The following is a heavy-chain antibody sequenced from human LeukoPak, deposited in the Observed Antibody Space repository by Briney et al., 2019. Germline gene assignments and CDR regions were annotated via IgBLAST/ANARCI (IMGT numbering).Heavy chain of an antibody. D-gene: IGHD1-26*01. CDR3: ARNVGY. CDR2: IYSGGST. J-gene: IGHJ4*02. V-gene: IGHV3-53*01. Sequence: GGSLRLSCAVSGLTVSNNYVSWVRQAPGKGLEWVSVIYSGGSTYYADSVKGRFTISRDNSKNTVYLQMNSLRDKDTAVYYCARNVGYWGQGTLVTVSS. CDR1: GLTVSNNY.